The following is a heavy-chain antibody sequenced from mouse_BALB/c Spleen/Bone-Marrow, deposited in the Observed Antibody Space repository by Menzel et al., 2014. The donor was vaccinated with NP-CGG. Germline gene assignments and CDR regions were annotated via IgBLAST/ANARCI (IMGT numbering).Heavy chain of an antibody. CDR3: APYYYGSSAIAY. J-gene: IGHJ3*01. CDR1: GFNIKDTY. D-gene: IGHD1-1*01. Sequence: EAQLQQSGAELVKPGASVKLSCTASGFNIKDTYMHWVKQRLDQGLEWIGRIDPANGNAKYDSKFQGKATITADTSSNTAYLQLSSLTSEDTAVDYGAPYYYGSSAIAYWGQGTLVTVSA. CDR2: IDPANGNA. V-gene: IGHV14-3*02.